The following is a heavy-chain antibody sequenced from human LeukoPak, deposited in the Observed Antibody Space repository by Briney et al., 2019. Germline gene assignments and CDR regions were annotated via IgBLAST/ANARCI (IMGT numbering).Heavy chain of an antibody. CDR2: INSDGSST. V-gene: IGHV3-74*01. J-gene: IGHJ3*02. D-gene: IGHD6-13*01. Sequence: GGSLRLSCAASGFTFSSYWMHWVRQAPGKGLVWVSRINSDGSSTSYADSVKGRFTISRDNAKNTLYLQMNSLRAEDTAVYYCARGWLGYTDGDAFDIWGQGTMVTVSS. CDR1: GFTFSSYW. CDR3: ARGWLGYTDGDAFDI.